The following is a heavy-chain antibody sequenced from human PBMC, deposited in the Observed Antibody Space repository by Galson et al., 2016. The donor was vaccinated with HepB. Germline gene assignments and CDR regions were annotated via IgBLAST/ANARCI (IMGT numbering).Heavy chain of an antibody. CDR3: ARANGPLYSSSWYDY. V-gene: IGHV4-59*12. Sequence: EPLSLTCTISGGSISNYYWSWIRQPPGKGLEWIGYISYSGSTFYNPSLKSRLTISLDTSKNQFSLKLTSVTAADTAVYYCARANGPLYSSSWYDYWGQGTLVTVSS. CDR1: GGSISNYY. J-gene: IGHJ4*02. CDR2: ISYSGST. D-gene: IGHD6-13*01.